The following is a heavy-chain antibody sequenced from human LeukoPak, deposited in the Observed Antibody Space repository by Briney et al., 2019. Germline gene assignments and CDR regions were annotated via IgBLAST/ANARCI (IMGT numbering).Heavy chain of an antibody. CDR1: GGSFSSYY. Sequence: SSETLSLTCVVYGGSFSSYYWSWIRQPPGKGLEWIGYVFNSGGSNYNPSLQSRVTMSVDTSKNQFSLKLSSVTAADTAVYYCVRTLGGYTYGPFDYWGQGTLVTVSS. CDR2: VFNSGGS. J-gene: IGHJ4*02. D-gene: IGHD5-18*01. V-gene: IGHV4-59*01. CDR3: VRTLGGYTYGPFDY.